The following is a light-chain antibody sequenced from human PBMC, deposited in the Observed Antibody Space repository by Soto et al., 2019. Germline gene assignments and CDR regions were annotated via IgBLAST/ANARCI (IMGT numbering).Light chain of an antibody. J-gene: IGKJ2*01. CDR2: DAS. CDR3: QQYNNYSHT. Sequence: DIQMTQSPSTLSASVGHRITITCRASQSISSWLAWYQQKPGKAPKLLIYDASSLESGVPSRFSGSGSGTEFTLTISSLQPDDFATYYCQQYNNYSHTFGQGTKLEIK. V-gene: IGKV1-5*01. CDR1: QSISSW.